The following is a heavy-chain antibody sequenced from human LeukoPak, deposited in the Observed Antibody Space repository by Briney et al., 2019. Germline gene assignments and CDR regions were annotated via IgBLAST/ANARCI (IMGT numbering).Heavy chain of an antibody. D-gene: IGHD3-9*01. J-gene: IGHJ6*03. Sequence: SGGSLRLSCAASGFTFSSYAMSWVRQAPGKGLEWVSAISGSGGSTYYADSVKGRFTISRDNAKNTLYLQMNSLRAEDTAVYYCARNGQVDPHYYMDVWGKGTTVTVSS. CDR3: ARNGQVDPHYYMDV. CDR2: ISGSGGST. V-gene: IGHV3-23*01. CDR1: GFTFSSYA.